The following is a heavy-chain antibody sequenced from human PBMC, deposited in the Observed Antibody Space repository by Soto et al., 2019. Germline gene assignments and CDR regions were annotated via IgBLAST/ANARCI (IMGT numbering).Heavy chain of an antibody. D-gene: IGHD6-13*01. CDR2: IVPIFGTA. CDR3: ARDRGQQLACFYY. CDR1: GGTFSNYA. J-gene: IGHJ4*02. V-gene: IGHV1-69*12. Sequence: QVQLVQSGAEAKKPGSSVKVSCKASGGTFSNYAISWVRQAPRQVLEWMGGIVPIFGTANYAQKFQGRVTISADESTTTAYMELGSLRSEDTAVYYCARDRGQQLACFYYWGQGTLVTVSA.